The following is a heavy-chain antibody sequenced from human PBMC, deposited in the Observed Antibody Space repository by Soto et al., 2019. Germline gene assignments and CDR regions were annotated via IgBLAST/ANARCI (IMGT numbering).Heavy chain of an antibody. CDR1: GHSFTSYW. CDR2: IYPGDSDT. J-gene: IGHJ3*02. Sequence: PGESLKISCKGSGHSFTSYWIGWVRQMPGKGLEWMGIIYPGDSDTRYSPSFQGQVTISADKSISTAYSQWSSLKASDTAMYYCARRSSARHDAFDIWGQGTMVTVSS. CDR3: ARRSSARHDAFDI. D-gene: IGHD6-19*01. V-gene: IGHV5-51*01.